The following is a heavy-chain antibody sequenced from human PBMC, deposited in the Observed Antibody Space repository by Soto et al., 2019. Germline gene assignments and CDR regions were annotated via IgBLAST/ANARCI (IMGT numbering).Heavy chain of an antibody. CDR1: GDSVSSNSAA. Sequence: PSQTLSLTCALSGDSVSSNSAALNSIMQSPSRGLGWLGRTYYRSKWYNDYAVSVKSRITIDPDTSKNQFSLQLNSVTPEDTAVYYGARDKVVVVAATIGYYFDYWGQGTLVTVSS. CDR3: ARDKVVVVAATIGYYFDY. J-gene: IGHJ4*02. CDR2: TYYRSKWYN. D-gene: IGHD2-15*01. V-gene: IGHV6-1*01.